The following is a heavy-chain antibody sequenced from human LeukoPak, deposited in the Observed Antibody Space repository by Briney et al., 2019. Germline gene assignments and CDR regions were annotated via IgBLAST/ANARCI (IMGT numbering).Heavy chain of an antibody. D-gene: IGHD2-15*01. V-gene: IGHV3-30*02. Sequence: PGGSLRLSCAASGFTFSNHGINWVRQAPGKGLEWVAFIRYDGSNKYYADSVKGRFTISRDNSKNTLYLQMNSLRAEDTAVYYCAKVPYKYCSGGSCYYDYWGQGTLVTVSS. J-gene: IGHJ4*02. CDR1: GFTFSNHG. CDR2: IRYDGSNK. CDR3: AKVPYKYCSGGSCYYDY.